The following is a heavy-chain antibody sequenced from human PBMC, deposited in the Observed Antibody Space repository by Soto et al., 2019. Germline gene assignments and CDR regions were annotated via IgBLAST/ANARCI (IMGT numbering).Heavy chain of an antibody. V-gene: IGHV4-39*01. J-gene: IGHJ4*02. D-gene: IGHD2-2*01. CDR2: IYYSGST. Sequence: SETLSLICTVSGGSISSSSYYWGWIRQPPGKGLEWIGSIYYSGSTYYNPSLKSRVTISVDTSKNQFSLKLSSVTAADTAVYYCATSLYCSSTSCYWRSRIVFEYWGQGTLVTVSS. CDR1: GGSISSSSYY. CDR3: ATSLYCSSTSCYWRSRIVFEY.